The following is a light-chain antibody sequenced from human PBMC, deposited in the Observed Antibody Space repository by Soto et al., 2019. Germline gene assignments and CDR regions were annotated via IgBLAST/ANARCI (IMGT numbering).Light chain of an antibody. Sequence: QSALTQPPSASGSPGQSVTISCTGSSSDVGAYNYVSWYQQHPGKAPKLMIYEDTKRPSGVPDRFSGSKSGNTASLTVSGLQAEDEADYYCSSYAGSNNLPFGGGTKLTVL. CDR3: SSYAGSNNLP. J-gene: IGLJ3*02. V-gene: IGLV2-8*01. CDR2: EDT. CDR1: SSDVGAYNY.